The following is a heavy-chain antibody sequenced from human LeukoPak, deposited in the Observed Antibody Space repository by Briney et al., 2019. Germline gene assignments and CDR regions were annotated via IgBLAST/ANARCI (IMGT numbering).Heavy chain of an antibody. CDR3: ASCGGSYHYFDY. CDR2: IIPIFGTA. V-gene: IGHV1-69*13. J-gene: IGHJ4*02. CDR1: GGTFSSYA. D-gene: IGHD1-26*01. Sequence: SVKVSCKASGGTFSSYAISWVRQAPGQGLEWMGGIIPIFGTANYAQKFQGRVTTTADESTSTAYMELSSLRSEDTAVYYCASCGGSYHYFDYWGQGTLVTVSS.